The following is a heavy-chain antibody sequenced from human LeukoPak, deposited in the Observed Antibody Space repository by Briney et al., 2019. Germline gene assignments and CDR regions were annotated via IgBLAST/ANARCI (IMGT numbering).Heavy chain of an antibody. V-gene: IGHV3-11*01. CDR1: GFTFSDYY. Sequence: GGSLRLSCAASGFTFSDYYMSWIRQAPRKGLEWVSYISSSGSTIYYADSVKGRFTISRDNAKNSLHLQMNSLRAEDTAMYYCARVLRGSSEDWFDPWGQGTLVTVSS. CDR3: ARVLRGSSEDWFDP. J-gene: IGHJ5*02. CDR2: ISSSGSTI. D-gene: IGHD3-9*01.